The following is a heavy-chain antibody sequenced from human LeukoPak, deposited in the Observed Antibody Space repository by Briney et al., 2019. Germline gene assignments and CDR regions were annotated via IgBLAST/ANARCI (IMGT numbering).Heavy chain of an antibody. D-gene: IGHD5-24*01. V-gene: IGHV3-23*01. CDR2: ISGSGGST. Sequence: GGSLRLSCAASGFTFSSYGMSWVRQAPGKGLEWVSAISGSGGSTYYADSVKGRFTISRDNSKNTLYLQMNSLRAEDTAVYYCARKRGGYFDLWGRGTLVTVSS. CDR1: GFTFSSYG. J-gene: IGHJ2*01. CDR3: ARKRGGYFDL.